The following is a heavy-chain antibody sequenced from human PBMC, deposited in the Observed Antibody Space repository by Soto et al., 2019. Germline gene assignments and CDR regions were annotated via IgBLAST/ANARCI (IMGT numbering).Heavy chain of an antibody. CDR2: ISSSSSTI. CDR1: RFTFSSYS. V-gene: IGHV3-48*02. D-gene: IGHD6-13*01. J-gene: IGHJ4*02. Sequence: GGSLRLSCAASRFTFSSYSMNWVRQAPGKGLEWVSYISSSSSTIYYADSVKGRFTISRDNAKNSLYLQMNSLRDEDTAVYYCARDWGYSSSWSLLRQPHFDYWGQGTLVTSPQ. CDR3: ARDWGYSSSWSLLRQPHFDY.